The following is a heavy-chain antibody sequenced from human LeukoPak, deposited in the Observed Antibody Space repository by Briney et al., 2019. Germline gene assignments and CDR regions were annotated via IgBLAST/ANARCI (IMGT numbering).Heavy chain of an antibody. CDR1: GFTFSNYG. J-gene: IGHJ4*02. D-gene: IGHD4-11*01. Sequence: GGSLRLSCAASGFTFSNYGMQWVRQAPGKGLGWVAFIRYDGSKKYYADSVKGRFTISRDNSKNTLYLQMNSLRAEDTAVYYCAKGFSTTESALDYWGQGTLVTVSS. CDR2: IRYDGSKK. CDR3: AKGFSTTESALDY. V-gene: IGHV3-30*02.